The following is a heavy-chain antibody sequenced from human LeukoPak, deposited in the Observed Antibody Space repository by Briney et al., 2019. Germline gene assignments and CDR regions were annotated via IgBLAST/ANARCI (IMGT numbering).Heavy chain of an antibody. CDR2: IYYSGST. CDR3: ARVRDSSGYLYYYYGMDV. J-gene: IGHJ6*02. CDR1: GGSISSGGYS. D-gene: IGHD3-22*01. Sequence: PSETLSLTCTVSGGSISSGGYSWSWIRQHPGKGLEWIGYIYYSGSTYYNPSLKSRVTISVDTSKNQFSLKLSSVTAADTAVYYCARVRDSSGYLYYYYGMDVWGQGTTVTVSS. V-gene: IGHV4-31*03.